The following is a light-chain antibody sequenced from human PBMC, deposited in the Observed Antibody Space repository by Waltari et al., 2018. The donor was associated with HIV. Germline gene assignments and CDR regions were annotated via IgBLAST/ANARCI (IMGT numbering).Light chain of an antibody. Sequence: EIVLTQSPGTLPLSSGERATLSCRASQSVSTRNLGWYQQKPGQAPRLLIYGTSSSATGIPDRFSGSGSVTDFTLTISRLEPEDFAVYYCHQYSTSPYTFGQGTKLEIK. CDR1: QSVSTRN. J-gene: IGKJ2*01. CDR2: GTS. V-gene: IGKV3-20*01. CDR3: HQYSTSPYT.